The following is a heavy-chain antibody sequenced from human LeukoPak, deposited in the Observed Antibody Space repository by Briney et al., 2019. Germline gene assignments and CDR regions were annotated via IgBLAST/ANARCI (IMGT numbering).Heavy chain of an antibody. CDR2: IYYSGST. D-gene: IGHD6-25*01. V-gene: IGHV4-59*12. Sequence: SETLSLTCTVSGGSISSYYWSWIRQPPGKGLEWIGYIYYSGSTNYNPSLKSRVTISVDTSKNQFSLKLSSVTAADTAVYYCARVGRGDWYFDLWGRGTLVTVSS. J-gene: IGHJ2*01. CDR1: GGSISSYY. CDR3: ARVGRGDWYFDL.